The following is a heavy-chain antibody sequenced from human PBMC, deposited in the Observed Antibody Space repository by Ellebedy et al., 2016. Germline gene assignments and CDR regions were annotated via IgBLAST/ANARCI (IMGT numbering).Heavy chain of an antibody. J-gene: IGHJ4*02. CDR3: ARDRGEYSGSTDY. CDR1: GFIFRSYW. CDR2: INSDGSST. Sequence: GESLKISXAASGFIFRSYWMHWVSQVPGKGLVYVSRINSDGSSTGYADFAKGRFTISRDNAKNTLYLQMNSLRVEDTAVYYCARDRGEYSGSTDYWGQGTLVTVSS. D-gene: IGHD5-12*01. V-gene: IGHV3-74*01.